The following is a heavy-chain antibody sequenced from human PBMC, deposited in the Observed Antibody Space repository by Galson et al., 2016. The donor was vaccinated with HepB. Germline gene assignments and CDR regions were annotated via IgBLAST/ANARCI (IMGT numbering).Heavy chain of an antibody. CDR2: ISSGSSTI. CDR1: GFTFSSYS. J-gene: IGHJ6*02. D-gene: IGHD1-1*01. V-gene: IGHV3-48*02. CDR3: ARGDNWNDASPWGHYYYGMDV. Sequence: SLRLSCAASGFTFSSYSMNWVRQAPGKGLEWVSYISSGSSTIFYADSAKGRFTISRDRGKNSLFLQMNSLREEDTAVYYCARGDNWNDASPWGHYYYGMDVWGQGTTVTVSS.